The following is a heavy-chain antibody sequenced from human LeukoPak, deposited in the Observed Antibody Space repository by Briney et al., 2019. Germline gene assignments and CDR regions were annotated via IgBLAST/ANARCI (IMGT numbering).Heavy chain of an antibody. CDR2: ISYDESNK. V-gene: IGHV3-30*18. CDR1: GFIFSNYG. D-gene: IGHD3-22*01. CDR3: AKKRSGYYVADY. Sequence: GGSLRLSCAASGFIFSNYGMHWVRQAPGKGLEWVAVISYDESNKFYRDSVKGRFTISRDNSKNMLYLQMNSLRDEDTAVYYCAKKRSGYYVADYWGQGTLVTVSS. J-gene: IGHJ4*02.